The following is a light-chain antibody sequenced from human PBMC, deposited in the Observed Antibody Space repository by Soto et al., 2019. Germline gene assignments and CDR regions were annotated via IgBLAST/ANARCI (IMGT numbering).Light chain of an antibody. V-gene: IGLV2-23*02. CDR2: EVS. J-gene: IGLJ2*01. CDR1: SSDFGTYDL. CDR3: SKERDNLYVV. Sequence: QSVLTQPASVSGSPGQSITISCTGTSSDFGTYDLVSWYQQHPGKAPKLIIYEVSQRPSGVSNRFSGSESGNTASLTISGLQAEDKADYYCSKERDNLYVVCGGGTKLNVL.